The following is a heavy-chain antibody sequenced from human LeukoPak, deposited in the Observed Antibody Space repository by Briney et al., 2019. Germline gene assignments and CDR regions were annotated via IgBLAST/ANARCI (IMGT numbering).Heavy chain of an antibody. D-gene: IGHD6-13*01. CDR2: INPNSGGT. J-gene: IGHJ4*02. V-gene: IGHV1-2*02. CDR3: ARGPIAAAGTNFDY. CDR1: GYTFTGYY. Sequence: GASVKVSCKASGYTFTGYYMHWVRQAPGQGLEWMGWINPNSGGTNYAQKFQGRVTMTRDTSISTAYMELSRLRSDDTAVYYCARGPIAAAGTNFDYWGQGTLVTVSS.